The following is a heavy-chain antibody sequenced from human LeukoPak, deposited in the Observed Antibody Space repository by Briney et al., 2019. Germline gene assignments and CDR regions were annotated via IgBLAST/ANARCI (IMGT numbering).Heavy chain of an antibody. CDR2: INTNTGNP. CDR3: ARGSSNYYYYYGMDV. CDR1: GYTFTSYA. Sequence: ASVKVSCKASGYTFTSYAMNWVRQAPGQGLEWMGWINTNTGNPTYAQGFTGRFVFSLDTSVSTAYLQISSLKAEDTAVYYCARGSSNYYYYYGMDVWGQGTTVTVSS. D-gene: IGHD6-6*01. V-gene: IGHV7-4-1*02. J-gene: IGHJ6*02.